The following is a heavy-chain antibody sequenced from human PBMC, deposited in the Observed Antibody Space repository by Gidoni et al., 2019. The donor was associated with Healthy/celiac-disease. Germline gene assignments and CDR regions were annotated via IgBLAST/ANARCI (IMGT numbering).Heavy chain of an antibody. CDR2: IYPGDSDP. V-gene: IGHV5-51*03. D-gene: IGHD5-18*01. J-gene: IGHJ3*02. CDR1: GYSLTSYW. Sequence: EVQLVQSGAEVKKQGESLKISWKGSGYSLTSYWIGLVRQMPGKGFEWIGIIYPGDSDPIYSPSFQGQVTISADKSISTAYLQWSSLKASDTAMYYCARRGYSYGFRRAFDIWGQGTMVTVSS. CDR3: ARRGYSYGFRRAFDI.